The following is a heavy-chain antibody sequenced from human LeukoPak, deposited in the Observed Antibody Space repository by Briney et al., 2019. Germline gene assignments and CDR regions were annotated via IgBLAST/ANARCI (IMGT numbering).Heavy chain of an antibody. CDR3: ARLWLQLIDY. J-gene: IGHJ4*02. Sequence: SETLSLTCAVYGGSFSGYYWSWIRQPPGKGLEWIGEINHSGSTNYNPSLKSRVTISVDTSKNQSSLKLSSVTAADTAVYYCARLWLQLIDYWGQGTLVTVSS. D-gene: IGHD5-24*01. V-gene: IGHV4-34*01. CDR1: GGSFSGYY. CDR2: INHSGST.